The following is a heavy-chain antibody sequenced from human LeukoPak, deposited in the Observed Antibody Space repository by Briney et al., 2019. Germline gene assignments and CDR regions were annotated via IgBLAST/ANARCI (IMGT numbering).Heavy chain of an antibody. CDR1: GGSFSGYY. D-gene: IGHD2-2*01. CDR2: INHSGST. Sequence: SETLSLTCAVYGGSFSGYYWSWIRQPPGKGLEWIGEINHSGSTNYNPSLKSRVTISLDTSKNQFSLKLSSVTAADTAVYYCARVIPAAMLDYWGQGTMVTVSS. CDR3: ARVIPAAMLDY. V-gene: IGHV4-34*01. J-gene: IGHJ4*02.